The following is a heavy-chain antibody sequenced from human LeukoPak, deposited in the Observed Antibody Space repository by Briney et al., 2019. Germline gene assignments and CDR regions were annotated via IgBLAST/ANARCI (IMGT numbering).Heavy chain of an antibody. CDR3: ARYSDRGEWYPSY. V-gene: IGHV3-66*01. CDR2: IYSGGST. CDR1: GFTFSSYA. J-gene: IGHJ4*02. Sequence: GGSLRLSCAASGFTFSSYAMSWVRQAPGKGLEWVSVIYSGGSTYYADSVKGRFTISRDNSKNMVYLQMNSLRAEDTAVYYCARYSDRGEWYPSYWGQGTLVTVSS. D-gene: IGHD3-3*01.